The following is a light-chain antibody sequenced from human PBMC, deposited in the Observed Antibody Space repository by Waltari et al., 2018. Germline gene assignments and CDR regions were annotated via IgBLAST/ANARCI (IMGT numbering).Light chain of an antibody. V-gene: IGLV2-14*03. CDR1: SSDVGGYNY. Sequence: QSALTQPASVSGSPGQSITISCTGTSSDVGGYNYVSWYQQHPGKTPKLIIYDGSNRPSGVSTRFPGSKSGNTASLTISGLQAEDEADYYCSSYTSSSTLGFGTGTKVTVL. J-gene: IGLJ1*01. CDR3: SSYTSSSTLG. CDR2: DGS.